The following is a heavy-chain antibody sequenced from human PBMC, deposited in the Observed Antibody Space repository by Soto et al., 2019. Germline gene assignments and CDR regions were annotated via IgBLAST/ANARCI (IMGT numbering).Heavy chain of an antibody. V-gene: IGHV3-21*01. J-gene: IGHJ6*01. CDR1: GFTFSSYS. CDR2: ISSSSIYV. CDR3: ARYYRYNWHPRDYYDDYGMDG. Sequence: GGSLRLSCAASGFTFSSYSMNWVRQAPGKGLEWVSSISSSSIYVYYADSVKGLFTISRDNAKNSLYLQMNSLRGGGTAVYLCARYYRYNWHPRDYYDDYGMDGWGQGTTVTVSS. D-gene: IGHD1-20*01.